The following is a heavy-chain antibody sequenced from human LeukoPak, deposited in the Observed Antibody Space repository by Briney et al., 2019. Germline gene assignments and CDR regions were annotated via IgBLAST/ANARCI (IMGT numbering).Heavy chain of an antibody. CDR2: ISDSGGRP. Sequence: GGSLRLSCAVSGITLSNYGMSWVRQAPGKGLEWVAGISDSGGRPNYADSVKGRFTISRDNPKNTLYLQMDSLRAEDTAVYFCAKRGVVIRVILVGFHKEAYYFDSWGQGALVTVSS. CDR3: AKRGVVIRVILVGFHKEAYYFDS. D-gene: IGHD3-22*01. V-gene: IGHV3-23*01. CDR1: GITLSNYG. J-gene: IGHJ4*02.